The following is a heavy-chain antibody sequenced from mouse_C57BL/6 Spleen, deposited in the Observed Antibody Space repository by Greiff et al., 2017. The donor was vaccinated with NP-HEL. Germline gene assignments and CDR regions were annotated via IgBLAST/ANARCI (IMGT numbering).Heavy chain of an antibody. V-gene: IGHV1-26*01. CDR2: INPNNGGT. D-gene: IGHD1-1*01. Sequence: EVQLQQSGPELVKPGASVKISCKASGYTFTDYYMNWVKQSHGKSLEWIGDINPNNGGTSYNQKFKGKATLTVDKSSSTAYMELRSLTSEDSAVYYCARPYYGSSSPYWYFDVWGTGTTVTVSS. CDR3: ARPYYGSSSPYWYFDV. J-gene: IGHJ1*03. CDR1: GYTFTDYY.